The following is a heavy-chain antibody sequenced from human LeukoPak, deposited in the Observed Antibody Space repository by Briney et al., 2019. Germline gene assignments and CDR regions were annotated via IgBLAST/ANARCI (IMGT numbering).Heavy chain of an antibody. CDR1: GGSISSYY. Sequence: SETLSLTCTVSGGSISSYYWSWIRQPAGKGLEWIGRIYTSGSTNYNPSLQSRVTMSVDTSKNQFSLKLSSVTAADTAVYYCAREYCSSTSCYGFFDYWGQGTLVTVSS. CDR2: IYTSGST. V-gene: IGHV4-4*07. J-gene: IGHJ4*02. CDR3: AREYCSSTSCYGFFDY. D-gene: IGHD2-2*01.